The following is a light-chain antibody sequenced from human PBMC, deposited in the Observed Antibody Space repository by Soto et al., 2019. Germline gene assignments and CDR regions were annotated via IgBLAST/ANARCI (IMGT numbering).Light chain of an antibody. Sequence: QSALTQPASVSGSPGQSITISCAGTMRDVGAYNLVSWYQQHPGRTPQLIIYEVHNRPSGISFRFSGSKSGNTASLTISGLQAEDEADYYFSSYTTKSSLIFGGGTKLTVL. CDR3: SSYTTKSSLI. J-gene: IGLJ2*01. CDR2: EVH. CDR1: MRDVGAYNL. V-gene: IGLV2-14*01.